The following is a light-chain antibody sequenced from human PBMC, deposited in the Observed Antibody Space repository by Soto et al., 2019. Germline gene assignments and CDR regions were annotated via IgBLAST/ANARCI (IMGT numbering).Light chain of an antibody. CDR3: SSYAGSNFWV. Sequence: QSALTQPPSASGSPGQSVTISCTGTGSDVGGYNYVSWYQQHPGKAPKLIIYEVSQRPSGVPDRFSGSKSGNTASLTVSGLQAEDEAHYYCSSYAGSNFWVFGGGTKLTVL. V-gene: IGLV2-8*01. CDR1: GSDVGGYNY. CDR2: EVS. J-gene: IGLJ3*02.